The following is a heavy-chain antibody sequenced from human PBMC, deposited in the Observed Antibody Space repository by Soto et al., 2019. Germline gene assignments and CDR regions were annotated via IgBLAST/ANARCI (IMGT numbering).Heavy chain of an antibody. Sequence: ASVKVSCKASGYTFTSYAMHWVRQAPGQRLEWMGWINAGNGNTKYSQKFQGRVTITRDTSASTAYMELSSLRSEDTAVYYCARDGATTVTADYWGQGTLVTVSS. CDR2: INAGNGNT. CDR1: GYTFTSYA. D-gene: IGHD4-17*01. V-gene: IGHV1-3*01. J-gene: IGHJ4*02. CDR3: ARDGATTVTADY.